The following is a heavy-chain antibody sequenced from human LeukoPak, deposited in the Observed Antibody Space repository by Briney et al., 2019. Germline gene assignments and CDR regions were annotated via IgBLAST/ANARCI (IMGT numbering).Heavy chain of an antibody. CDR1: GGSTSSYY. CDR2: IYYSGST. V-gene: IGHV4-59*08. D-gene: IGHD6-6*01. CDR3: ARWSGSVTARNYYYYMDV. J-gene: IGHJ6*03. Sequence: ETLSLTCTVSGGSTSSYYWSWIRQPPGKGLEWIGYIYYSGSTNYNPSLKSRVTISVDASRNQFSLNLSSVTAADTAVYYCARWSGSVTARNYYYYMDVWGEGTTVTVSS.